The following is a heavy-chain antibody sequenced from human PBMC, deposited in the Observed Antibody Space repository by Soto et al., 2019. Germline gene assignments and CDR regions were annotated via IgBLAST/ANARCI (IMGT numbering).Heavy chain of an antibody. V-gene: IGHV3-48*01. D-gene: IGHD5-12*01. Sequence: GGSLRLSCAASGSTFSSYAMSWVRQAPGKGLEWVSYISSSSSIIYYADSVKGRFTISRDNSKNTLYQQMNRLRAVVTAVYYCAKVATIGPYFDYWGQGTLVTVSS. J-gene: IGHJ4*02. CDR3: AKVATIGPYFDY. CDR2: ISSSSSII. CDR1: GSTFSSYA.